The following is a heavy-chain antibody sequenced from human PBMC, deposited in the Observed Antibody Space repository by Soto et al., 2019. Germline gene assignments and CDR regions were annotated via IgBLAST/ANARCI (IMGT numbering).Heavy chain of an antibody. J-gene: IGHJ5*02. V-gene: IGHV4-39*01. CDR3: ARRKSGSDWLDP. D-gene: IGHD2-15*01. CDR1: DGSISDVYYS. Sequence: SETLSLTCTVSDGSISDVYYSWVWMRHPPGKGLQWIGCMFYSGATYYNPSLKNRVTLSVDTSNNEFSLKLVSVTAPDTAVYYCARRKSGSDWLDPWGQGTLVTVSS. CDR2: MFYSGAT.